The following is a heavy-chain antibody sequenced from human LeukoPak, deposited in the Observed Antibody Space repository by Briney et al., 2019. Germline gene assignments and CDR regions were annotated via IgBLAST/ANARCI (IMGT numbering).Heavy chain of an antibody. D-gene: IGHD5-24*01. CDR3: ARQLEMATIGFDY. J-gene: IGHJ4*02. CDR1: GYKLTNNW. V-gene: IGHV5-51*01. CDR2: IYPGDSDT. Sequence: GESLKISCKISGYKLTNNWIGWVRQMPGKGLEWMGIIYPGDSDTRYSPSFQGQVTISADKSISTAYLQWSSLKASDTAMYYCARQLEMATIGFDYWGQGTLVTVSS.